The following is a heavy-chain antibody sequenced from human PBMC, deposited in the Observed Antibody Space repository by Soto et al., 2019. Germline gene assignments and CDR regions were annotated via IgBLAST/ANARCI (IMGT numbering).Heavy chain of an antibody. CDR1: GFTFSSSG. CDR2: ISGDGSKK. V-gene: IGHV3-30*18. CDR3: AKGVTLMATTYPDY. J-gene: IGHJ4*02. Sequence: QVQLVESGGGVVQPGRSLRLSCAASGFTFSSSGMHWVRQAPVKGLECVAVISGDGSKKDYADYVKGRFTISRANSKNTLYLQMNSLRAADTAVYYCAKGVTLMATTYPDYWGQVTLVSVSS. D-gene: IGHD1-1*01.